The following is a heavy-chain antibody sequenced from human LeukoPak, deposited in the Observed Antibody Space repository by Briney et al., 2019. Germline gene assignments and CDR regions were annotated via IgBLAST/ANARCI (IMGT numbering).Heavy chain of an antibody. J-gene: IGHJ4*02. Sequence: PSETLSLTCAVYGGSFSGYYWSWIRQPPGKGLEWIGDISHSGGSSYNPSLKSRVTMSLDTSKNQFSLKLSSVTAADTAIYYCARGAPYSSGWYAYWGQGILVTVSS. CDR1: GGSFSGYY. CDR3: ARGAPYSSGWYAY. CDR2: ISHSGGS. D-gene: IGHD6-19*01. V-gene: IGHV4-34*01.